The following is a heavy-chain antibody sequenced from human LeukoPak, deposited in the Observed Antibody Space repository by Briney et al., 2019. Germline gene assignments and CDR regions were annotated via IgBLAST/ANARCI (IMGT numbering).Heavy chain of an antibody. D-gene: IGHD6-19*01. CDR1: GFTFTTYG. V-gene: IGHV3-30*02. CDR2: IRYDGSNK. J-gene: IGHJ4*02. CDR3: ASTGIAVAGPFDY. Sequence: PGGSLRLSCAASGFTFTTYGMHWVRQAPGKGLEWVTFIRYDGSNKYYADSVKGRFTVSRDNSKNTLHLQMNDLRAEDTAVYYCASTGIAVAGPFDYWGQGTLVTVSS.